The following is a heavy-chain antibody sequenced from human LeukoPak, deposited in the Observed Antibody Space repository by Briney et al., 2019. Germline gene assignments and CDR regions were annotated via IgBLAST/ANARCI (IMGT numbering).Heavy chain of an antibody. CDR3: AREKGGRGYQTMVHFDY. D-gene: IGHD3-10*01. J-gene: IGHJ4*02. V-gene: IGHV1-2*02. CDR1: GYTFTGYH. CDR2: INPNSGGT. Sequence: ASVKVSCKASGYTFTGYHMHWVRQAPGQGLEWMGWINPNSGGTNYAQKFQGRVTMTRDTSISTAYMELTWLTSDDTAVYYCAREKGGRGYQTMVHFDYWGQGTLVTVSS.